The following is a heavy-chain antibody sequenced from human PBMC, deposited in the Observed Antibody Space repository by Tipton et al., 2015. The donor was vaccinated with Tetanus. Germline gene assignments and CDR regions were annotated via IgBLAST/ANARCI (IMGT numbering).Heavy chain of an antibody. CDR3: ARDLGYYFDVNGNRVDAFEI. D-gene: IGHD3-9*01. CDR2: IYHDGDT. J-gene: IGHJ3*02. CDR1: GGSITAGGYF. V-gene: IGHV4-31*03. Sequence: TLSLTCTVSGGSITAGGYFWSWIRQLPGKGLEWMGHIYHDGDTYYNPSLKSRLIISVDTSKNHFSPKLSSVTAADTAVYYCARDLGYYFDVNGNRVDAFEIWGQGIMVTVTS.